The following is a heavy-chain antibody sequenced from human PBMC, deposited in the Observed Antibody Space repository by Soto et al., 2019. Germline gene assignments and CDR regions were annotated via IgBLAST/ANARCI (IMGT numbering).Heavy chain of an antibody. V-gene: IGHV1-69*06. J-gene: IGHJ4*02. CDR3: ARVSWQQLRSGFDY. D-gene: IGHD6-13*01. CDR1: GGTFSSYA. CDR2: IIPIFGTA. Sequence: SVKVSCKASGGTFSSYAISWVRQAPGQGLEWMGGIIPIFGTANYAQKFQGRVTITADKSTSTAYMELSSLRSEDTAVYYCARVSWQQLRSGFDYWGQVPLVTVSS.